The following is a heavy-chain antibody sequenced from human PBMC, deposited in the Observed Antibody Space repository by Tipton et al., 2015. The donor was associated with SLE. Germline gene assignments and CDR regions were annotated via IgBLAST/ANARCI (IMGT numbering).Heavy chain of an antibody. CDR3: ATVPGYGSGIYSYDMDV. V-gene: IGHV1-69-2*01. CDR1: GYTFSDFN. CDR2: VDPEDGET. D-gene: IGHD3-10*01. Sequence: QLVQSGAEVKQPGSTVRISCKVSGYTFSDFNMHWVQQAPGKGLEWMGLVDPEDGETTYAEKFQGRVTITADTSVDTAYMELSSLTSDDTAVYFCATVPGYGSGIYSYDMDVWGQGTTVTVSS. J-gene: IGHJ6*02.